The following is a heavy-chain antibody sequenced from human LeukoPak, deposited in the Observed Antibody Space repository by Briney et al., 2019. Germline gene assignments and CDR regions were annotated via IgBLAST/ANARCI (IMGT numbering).Heavy chain of an antibody. CDR2: ISSSGSTI. Sequence: GGSLRLSCAASGFTFSSYEMNWVRQAPGKGLEWVSYISSSGSTIYYADSVKGRLTISRDNTKDLLYLQMTSLRADDTALYYCTRDQPSSGWGFDSWGRGTLVIVSS. J-gene: IGHJ4*02. CDR3: TRDQPSSGWGFDS. D-gene: IGHD6-19*01. V-gene: IGHV3-48*03. CDR1: GFTFSSYE.